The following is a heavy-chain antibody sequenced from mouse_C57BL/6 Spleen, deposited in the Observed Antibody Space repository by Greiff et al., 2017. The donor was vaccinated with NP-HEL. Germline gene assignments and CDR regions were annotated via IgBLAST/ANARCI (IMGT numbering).Heavy chain of an antibody. CDR2: INPSSGYT. Sequence: VQLQQSGAELAKPGASVKLSCKASGYTFTSYWMHWVKQRPGQGLEWIGYINPSSGYTKYNQKFKDKATLTADKSSSTAYMQLSSLTYEDSAVDYCASSRRTDWYFDVWGTGTTVTVSS. V-gene: IGHV1-7*01. CDR1: GYTFTSYW. J-gene: IGHJ1*03. CDR3: ASSRRTDWYFDV.